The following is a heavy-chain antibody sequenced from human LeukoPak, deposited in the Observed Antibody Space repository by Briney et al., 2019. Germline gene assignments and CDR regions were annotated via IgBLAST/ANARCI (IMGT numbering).Heavy chain of an antibody. CDR1: GFTFSSYG. CDR3: ARAKFDSSGYYYRGFDI. D-gene: IGHD3-22*01. CDR2: IIDSGIKI. Sequence: GGSLRLSCAASGFTFSSYGMHWVRQAPGRGLEWVSYIIDSGIKIYYTDSVKGRFSMSRDNAKKSLYLQMNSLRAEDTAVYYCARAKFDSSGYYYRGFDIWGQGTMVTVSS. V-gene: IGHV3-48*04. J-gene: IGHJ3*02.